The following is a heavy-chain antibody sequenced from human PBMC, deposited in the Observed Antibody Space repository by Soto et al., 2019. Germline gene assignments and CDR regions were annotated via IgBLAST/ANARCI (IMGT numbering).Heavy chain of an antibody. D-gene: IGHD3-16*01. CDR3: ARGKYIWGTYEDYYYMDV. J-gene: IGHJ6*03. Sequence: QLQLQESGPGLVKPSEPLSLTCTVSGGSISNNSYYWGWIRQPPGKGLEWIGTIYYSGTTYFNPSLKSRVTISVDTSKNQFSLKLSSVTAADTAVYYCARGKYIWGTYEDYYYMDVWGKGTTVTVSS. CDR1: GGSISNNSYY. CDR2: IYYSGTT. V-gene: IGHV4-39*01.